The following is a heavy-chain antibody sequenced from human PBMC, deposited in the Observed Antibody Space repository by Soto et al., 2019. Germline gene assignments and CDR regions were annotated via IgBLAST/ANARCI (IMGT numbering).Heavy chain of an antibody. J-gene: IGHJ3*02. CDR1: GYTLTELS. Sequence: ASVKVSCKVSGYTLTELSMHWVRQAPGKGLEWMGGFDPEDGETIYAQKFQGRVTMTEDTSTDTAYMELSSLRSEDTAVYYCATGVDGSSWSVVGATNAFDNWGQGTMVTVSS. D-gene: IGHD1-26*01. CDR2: FDPEDGET. V-gene: IGHV1-24*01. CDR3: ATGVDGSSWSVVGATNAFDN.